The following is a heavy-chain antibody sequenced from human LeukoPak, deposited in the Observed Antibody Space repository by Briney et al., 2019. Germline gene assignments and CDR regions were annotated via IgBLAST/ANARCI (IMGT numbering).Heavy chain of an antibody. J-gene: IGHJ4*02. CDR2: VSSSGST. D-gene: IGHD3-22*01. V-gene: IGHV4-4*07. Sequence: SETLSLTCSVSGDSISYFYWSWIRQAAGKGLEWIGRVSSSGSTDYNASLKSRVTISVDTSKNQFSLKLSSVTAADTAVYYCARGGYYYDSSGYYGFDYWGQGTLVTVSS. CDR3: ARGGYYYDSSGYYGFDY. CDR1: GDSISYFY.